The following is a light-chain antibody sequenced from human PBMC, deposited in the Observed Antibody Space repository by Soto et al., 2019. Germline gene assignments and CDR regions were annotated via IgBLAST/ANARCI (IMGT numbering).Light chain of an antibody. Sequence: EVVLTQSPGTLSLFPWERATLSCRASQSVSSSYLAWYQQKPGQAPRLLIFGASSRATGIPDRFSGSGSGTDFILTISRLEPEDFAVYYCQQYGNSRWTFGQGTKVDIK. CDR3: QQYGNSRWT. J-gene: IGKJ1*01. CDR1: QSVSSSY. CDR2: GAS. V-gene: IGKV3-20*01.